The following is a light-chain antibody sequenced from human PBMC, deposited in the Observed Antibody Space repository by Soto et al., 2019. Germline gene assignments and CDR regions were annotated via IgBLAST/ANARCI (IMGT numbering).Light chain of an antibody. CDR2: DAS. CDR1: QSVSTF. CDR3: QQRSNWPPRGIT. V-gene: IGKV3-11*01. Sequence: EIVLTQSPATLSLSPGERATLSCRASQSVSTFLAWYQQKPGQAPRLLIYDASNRATGIPARFSGSGSGTDLTLTISSLEPEDFAFYYCQQRSNWPPRGITFGPGTKVDF. J-gene: IGKJ3*01.